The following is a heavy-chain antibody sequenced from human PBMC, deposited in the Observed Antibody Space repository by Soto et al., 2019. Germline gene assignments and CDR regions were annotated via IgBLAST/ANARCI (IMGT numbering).Heavy chain of an antibody. D-gene: IGHD6-13*01. J-gene: IGHJ3*02. Sequence: QITLKETGPTLVKPTQTITLTCTFSGFSLSTSGVGVGWIRQPPGKALEWLAVSYWDDDMRYSPSLKSRLTITKDTSRNQVVITMTNMDPLDTATYYCAQRRRAAATYIFDIWGQGTMVTVSS. CDR3: AQRRRAAATYIFDI. V-gene: IGHV2-5*02. CDR1: GFSLSTSGVG. CDR2: SYWDDDM.